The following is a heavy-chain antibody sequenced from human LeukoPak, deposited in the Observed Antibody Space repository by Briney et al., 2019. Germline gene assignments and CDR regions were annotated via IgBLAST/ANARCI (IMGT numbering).Heavy chain of an antibody. V-gene: IGHV4-34*01. CDR2: INHSGST. Sequence: SETLSLTCAVYGGSFSGYYWSWIRQPPGKGLEWIGEINHSGSTNYNPSLKSRVTISVDTSKNQFSLKLSSVTAADTAVYYCARIHFYYYYYGMDVWGQGTTVTVSS. CDR3: ARIHFYYYYYGMDV. J-gene: IGHJ6*02. D-gene: IGHD5-18*01. CDR1: GGSFSGYY.